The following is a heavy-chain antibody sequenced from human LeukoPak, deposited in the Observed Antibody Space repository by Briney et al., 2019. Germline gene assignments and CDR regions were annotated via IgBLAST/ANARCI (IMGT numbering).Heavy chain of an antibody. J-gene: IGHJ6*03. CDR3: ARQTGAYYYYMDV. V-gene: IGHV4-39*01. CDR2: INHSGST. Sequence: PSETLSLTCTVSGGSISSATYYWSWIRQPPGTGLEWIGEINHSGSTNYNPSLKSRVTISVDTSKNQFSLKLSSVTAADTAVYYCARQTGAYYYYMDVWGKGTTVTVSS. CDR1: GGSISSATYY. D-gene: IGHD7-27*01.